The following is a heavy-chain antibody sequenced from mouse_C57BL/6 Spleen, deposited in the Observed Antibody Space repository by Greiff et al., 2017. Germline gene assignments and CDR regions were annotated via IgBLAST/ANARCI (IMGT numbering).Heavy chain of an antibody. CDR3: ARNGAWAWFAY. CDR2: IWSGGST. D-gene: IGHD4-1*01. J-gene: IGHJ3*01. CDR1: GFSFTSYG. V-gene: IGHV2-2*01. Sequence: QVQLKESGPGLVQPSQSLSITCTVSGFSFTSYGVHWVRQSPGKGLEWLGVIWSGGSTDYNAAFISRLSISKDNSKSQVFFKMNSLQADDTAIYYCARNGAWAWFAYWGQGTLVTVSA.